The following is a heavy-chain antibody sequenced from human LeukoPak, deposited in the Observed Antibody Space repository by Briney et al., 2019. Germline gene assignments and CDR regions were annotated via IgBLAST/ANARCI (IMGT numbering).Heavy chain of an antibody. CDR3: ARRGSSGSYYNGNWFDP. J-gene: IGHJ5*02. Sequence: SETLSLTCTVSGGSISSYYWSWIRQPPGKGLEWIGYIYTGGSTNYNPSLKSRVTISVDTSKNQFSLKLSSVTAADTAVYYCARRGSSGSYYNGNWFDPWGQGTLVTVSS. V-gene: IGHV4-4*09. CDR2: IYTGGST. D-gene: IGHD3-10*01. CDR1: GGSISSYY.